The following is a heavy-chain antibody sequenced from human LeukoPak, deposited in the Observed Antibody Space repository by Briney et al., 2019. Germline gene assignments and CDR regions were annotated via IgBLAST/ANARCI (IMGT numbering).Heavy chain of an antibody. D-gene: IGHD3-10*01. CDR2: ISGSDGST. CDR1: GFTFSSYA. J-gene: IGHJ6*02. Sequence: WGVLRLSCAASGFTFSSYAMSWVRQAPGKGLEWVSTISGSDGSTYYADSVKGRFTISRDNSKNTLYLQMNSLRAEDTAVYYCAKRGSGPFFMDVWGQGTTVTVSS. V-gene: IGHV3-23*01. CDR3: AKRGSGPFFMDV.